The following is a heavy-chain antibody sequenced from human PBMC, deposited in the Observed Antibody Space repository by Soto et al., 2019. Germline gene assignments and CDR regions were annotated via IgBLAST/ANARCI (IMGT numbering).Heavy chain of an antibody. CDR3: ARVLFTNWFDP. CDR1: GYTFTNYA. D-gene: IGHD2-21*01. V-gene: IGHV1-3*01. Sequence: ASVKVSCKASGYTFTNYAFHWVRQAPGQGLEWLGWINAGNGDTKYSQKFQGRVTITTDTSASTAYMELNSLRSEDTAVYYCARVLFTNWFDPWGQGTLVTVSS. CDR2: INAGNGDT. J-gene: IGHJ5*02.